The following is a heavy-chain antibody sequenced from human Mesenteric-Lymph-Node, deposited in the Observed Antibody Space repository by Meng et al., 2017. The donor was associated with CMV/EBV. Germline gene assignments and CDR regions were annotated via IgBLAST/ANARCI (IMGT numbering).Heavy chain of an antibody. V-gene: IGHV1-46*01. J-gene: IGHJ4*02. CDR3: ARDLPGSSSPEALYYFDY. CDR1: GYTFTSYY. D-gene: IGHD6-6*01. Sequence: ASVKVSCKASGYTFTSYYMHWVRQAPGQGLEWMGIINPSGGSTSYAQKLQGRVTVTRDTSTSTVYMKLSSLRSEDTAVYYCARDLPGSSSPEALYYFDYWGQGTLVTVSS. CDR2: INPSGGST.